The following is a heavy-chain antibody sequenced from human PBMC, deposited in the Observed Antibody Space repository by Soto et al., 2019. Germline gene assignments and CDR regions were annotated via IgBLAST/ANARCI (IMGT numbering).Heavy chain of an antibody. J-gene: IGHJ5*02. D-gene: IGHD1-1*01. CDR1: GYPFVDYH. CDR3: AREGGSQPLQPCDNWFDT. CDR2: INCNNGGA. Sequence: QVQLVQSGPEVKKPGASVKVSCKTSGYPFVDYHIHWVRQAPGPGLEFIGWINCNNGGAGSAQHFQGRVTVTRDTSLATVDMELTNLAPDDTAVYYCAREGGSQPLQPCDNWFDTWGQGTLVSVSS. V-gene: IGHV1-2*02.